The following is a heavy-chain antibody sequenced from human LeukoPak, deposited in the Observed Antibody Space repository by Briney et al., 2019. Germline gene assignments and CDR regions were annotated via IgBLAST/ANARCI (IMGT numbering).Heavy chain of an antibody. Sequence: NPSQTLSLTCAISGDSVSSNSVTWNWIRQSPSRGLEWLGRTYYRSTWYNDYAVSVRGRITVNPDTSKNQLSLHLNSVTPEDTAVYYCARRLTQYDCFDPWGQGILVTVSS. D-gene: IGHD2-2*01. J-gene: IGHJ5*02. CDR3: ARRLTQYDCFDP. CDR1: GDSVSSNSVT. CDR2: TYYRSTWYN. V-gene: IGHV6-1*01.